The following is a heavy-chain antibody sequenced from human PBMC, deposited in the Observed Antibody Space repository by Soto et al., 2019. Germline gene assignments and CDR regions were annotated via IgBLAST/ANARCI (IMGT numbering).Heavy chain of an antibody. V-gene: IGHV3-23*01. CDR1: GFTFSSYA. J-gene: IGHJ4*02. CDR2: ISGSGGST. Sequence: GGSLRLSCAASGFTFSSYAMSWVRQAPGKGLEWVSAISGSGGSTYYADSVKGRFTISRDNSKNTLYLQMNSLRAEDTAVYYCAKGRAIDFFRAPFEDIYWGQGTLVTVSS. CDR3: AKGRAIDFFRAPFEDIY. D-gene: IGHD2-15*01.